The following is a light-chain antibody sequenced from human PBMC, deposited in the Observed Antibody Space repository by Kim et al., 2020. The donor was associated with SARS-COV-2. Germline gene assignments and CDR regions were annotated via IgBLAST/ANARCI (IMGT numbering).Light chain of an antibody. CDR2: TNN. Sequence: GARVTISCSGSKSNIGSNAVNWYQQLPGTAPKLLVYTNNQRPSGVPDRFSGSRSGTAASLAISGLESEDEADYYCAAWDDTVNGWVFGGGTQLTVL. CDR3: AAWDDTVNGWV. J-gene: IGLJ3*02. V-gene: IGLV1-44*01. CDR1: KSNIGSNA.